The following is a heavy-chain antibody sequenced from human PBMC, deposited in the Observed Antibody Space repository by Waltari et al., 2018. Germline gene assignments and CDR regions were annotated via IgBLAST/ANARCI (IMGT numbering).Heavy chain of an antibody. J-gene: IGHJ4*02. V-gene: IGHV1-24*01. CDR1: GYTLRDVS. Sequence: QVQLEQSGAEVKKPGASVKVSCKVSGYTLRDVSIHWVRQAPGEGLEWMGGFDPEESGTSHAQKFQGRVAMSGDTSRDIAYMELSSLRSDDTAIYYCATVADGDYLLDYWGQGTLVTVSS. CDR2: FDPEESGT. D-gene: IGHD4-17*01. CDR3: ATVADGDYLLDY.